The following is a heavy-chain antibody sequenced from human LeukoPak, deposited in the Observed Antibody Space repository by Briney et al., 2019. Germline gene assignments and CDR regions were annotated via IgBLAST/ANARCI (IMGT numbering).Heavy chain of an antibody. Sequence: GGSLRLSCAASGFTFSSYAMSWVRQAPGKGLEWVSAISGSGGSTYYADSVKGRFTISRDNSKNTLYLQMNSLRAEDTAVYYCAKETRSIVVVVAAALDYWGQGTLVTVSS. J-gene: IGHJ4*02. CDR2: ISGSGGST. CDR1: GFTFSSYA. CDR3: AKETRSIVVVVAAALDY. D-gene: IGHD2-15*01. V-gene: IGHV3-23*01.